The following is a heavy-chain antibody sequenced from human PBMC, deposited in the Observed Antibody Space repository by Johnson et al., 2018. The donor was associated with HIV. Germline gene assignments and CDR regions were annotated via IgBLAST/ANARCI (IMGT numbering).Heavy chain of an antibody. CDR1: GFIVSSNY. J-gene: IGHJ3*02. D-gene: IGHD6-13*01. CDR2: SWNSGSI. Sequence: VQLVESGGGLIKPGGSLRLSCAVSGFIVSSNYMSWVRQAPGKGLEWVSGISWNSGSIGYADSVKGRFTISRDNAKNSLYLQMNSLRAEDTAVYYCARDWGPDSSSWYGIWGQGTMVTVSS. CDR3: ARDWGPDSSSWYGI. V-gene: IGHV3-53*01.